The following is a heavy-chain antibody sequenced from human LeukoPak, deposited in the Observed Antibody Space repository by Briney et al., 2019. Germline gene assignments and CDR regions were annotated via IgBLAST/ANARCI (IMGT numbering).Heavy chain of an antibody. CDR2: IYYSGST. V-gene: IGHV4-30-4*08. CDR1: GGSISSGDYY. J-gene: IGHJ4*02. Sequence: SETLSLTCTVSGGSISSGDYYWSWIRQPPGKGLEWIGYIYYSGSTYYNPSLKSRVTISVDTSKNQFSLKLSSVTAADTAVYYCARDGAAAGTDYWGQGTLVTVPS. D-gene: IGHD6-13*01. CDR3: ARDGAAAGTDY.